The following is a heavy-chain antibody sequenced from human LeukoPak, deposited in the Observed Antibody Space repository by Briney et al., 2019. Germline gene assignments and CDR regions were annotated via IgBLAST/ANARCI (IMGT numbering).Heavy chain of an antibody. V-gene: IGHV4-34*01. Sequence: PSESLSLTCAVYGGSFSGYYWSWIRQPPGKGLEWIGEINHSGSTNYNPSLKSRVTISVDTSKNQFSLKLSSVTAADTAVYYCARGPRRYCSSTSCTYYFDYWGQGTLVTVCS. CDR2: INHSGST. J-gene: IGHJ4*02. CDR3: ARGPRRYCSSTSCTYYFDY. CDR1: GGSFSGYY. D-gene: IGHD2-2*01.